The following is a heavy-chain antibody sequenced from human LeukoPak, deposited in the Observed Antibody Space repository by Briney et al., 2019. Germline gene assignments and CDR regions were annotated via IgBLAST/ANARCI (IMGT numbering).Heavy chain of an antibody. CDR2: IYYSGST. D-gene: IGHD1-26*01. CDR3: ARVRLSGTYLDAFDI. J-gene: IGHJ3*02. CDR1: GGSVSSYY. Sequence: SSETLSLTCTVSGGSVSSYYWSWIRQPPGKGLEWIGYIYYSGSTNYNPSLKSRVTISVDTSKNQFSLKLNSITTADTAVYYCARVRLSGTYLDAFDIWGQGTMVTVSS. V-gene: IGHV4-59*02.